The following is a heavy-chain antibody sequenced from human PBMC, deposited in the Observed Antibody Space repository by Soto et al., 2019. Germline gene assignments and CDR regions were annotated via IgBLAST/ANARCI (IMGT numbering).Heavy chain of an antibody. CDR1: GGSFSGYY. CDR3: ARGTWVRSAFDI. Sequence: QVQLQQWGAGLLKPSETLSLTCAVYGGSFSGYYWSWIRQPPGKGMEWIGEINHSGSTNYNPSLKSPVTHTVDTSKNQFSMKQSSVTAADTAVYYCARGTWVRSAFDIWGQGTMVTVSS. V-gene: IGHV4-34*01. D-gene: IGHD3-10*01. J-gene: IGHJ3*02. CDR2: INHSGST.